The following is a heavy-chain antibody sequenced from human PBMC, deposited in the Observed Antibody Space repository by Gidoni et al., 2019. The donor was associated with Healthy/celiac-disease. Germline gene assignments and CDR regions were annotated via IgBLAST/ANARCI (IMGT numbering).Heavy chain of an antibody. D-gene: IGHD2-2*02. Sequence: EVQLVESGGGLVQPGRSLRLSCTASGFTFGDYAMSWFRQAPGKGLEWVGFIRSKAYGGTTEYAAAVKGRFTISRDDSKSIAYLQMNSLKTEDTAVYYCTRTAILFYFDYWGQGTLVTVSS. V-gene: IGHV3-49*03. CDR3: TRTAILFYFDY. J-gene: IGHJ4*02. CDR2: IRSKAYGGTT. CDR1: GFTFGDYA.